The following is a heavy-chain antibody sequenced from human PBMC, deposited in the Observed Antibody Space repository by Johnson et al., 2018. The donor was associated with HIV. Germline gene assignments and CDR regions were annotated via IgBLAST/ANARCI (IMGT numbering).Heavy chain of an antibody. CDR1: GFTVSSNY. V-gene: IGHV3-66*01. Sequence: EVQLVESGGGLVQPGGSLRLSCAASGFTVSSNYMSWVRQAPGKGLAWVSVIYSGGSTYYADSVKGRFTISRDNSKNTLYLQMNSLRAEYTAVYYCARLIQLWVAFDIWGQGTMVTVSS. J-gene: IGHJ3*02. CDR2: IYSGGST. CDR3: ARLIQLWVAFDI. D-gene: IGHD5-18*01.